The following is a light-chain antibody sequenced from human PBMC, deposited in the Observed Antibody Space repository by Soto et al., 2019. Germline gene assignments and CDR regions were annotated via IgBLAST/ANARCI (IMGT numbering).Light chain of an antibody. CDR2: GAS. J-gene: IGKJ1*01. V-gene: IGKV1-39*01. CDR3: QQSDSMPRS. Sequence: DIQMTQSPSSLSASVGDRVTITCRASQSIRGYLNWYQQKRGKAPNLLIYGASNLQSGVPSRFSGSGSGTEFTLTISSLQPEDFATYYCQQSDSMPRSFGQGPKVEIK. CDR1: QSIRGY.